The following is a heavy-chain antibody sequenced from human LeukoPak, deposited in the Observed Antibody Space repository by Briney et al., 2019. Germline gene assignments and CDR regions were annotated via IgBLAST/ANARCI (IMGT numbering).Heavy chain of an antibody. Sequence: GGSLRLSCAASGFTFSSYSMNWVRQDPGKGLEWVSSISSSSNYIYYADSVKGRFTISRDNAKNSLYLQMNSLRAEDTAVYYCARDLRSSGWYYFDYWGQGTLVTVSS. CDR3: ARDLRSSGWYYFDY. V-gene: IGHV3-21*01. J-gene: IGHJ4*02. D-gene: IGHD6-19*01. CDR1: GFTFSSYS. CDR2: ISSSSNYI.